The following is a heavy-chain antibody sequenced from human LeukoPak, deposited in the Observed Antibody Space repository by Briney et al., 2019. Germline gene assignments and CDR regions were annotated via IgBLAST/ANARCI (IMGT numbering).Heavy chain of an antibody. Sequence: GASVKVSCKASGFTFTSHDYNWVRQATGQGLEWMGWMNPNSGNTGYAQKFQGRVTMTRDTSITTVYMELSSLTSEDTAVYYCVRLGSTSPGNWYKLFDQWGQGTLVTVSS. CDR1: GFTFTSHD. CDR2: MNPNSGNT. D-gene: IGHD2-2*01. J-gene: IGHJ4*02. CDR3: VRLGSTSPGNWYKLFDQ. V-gene: IGHV1-8*01.